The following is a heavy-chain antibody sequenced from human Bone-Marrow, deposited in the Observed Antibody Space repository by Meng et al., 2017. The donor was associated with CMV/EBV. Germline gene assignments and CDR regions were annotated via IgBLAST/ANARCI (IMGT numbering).Heavy chain of an antibody. CDR3: AHTPYDPSGYSPAFHI. Sequence: SGPTLVKPTQTLTLTCTFSGFSLNTIGLGVGWIRQPPGKALEWLALIYWNDDKRYSPSLKNRLTISKDASNNQVVLTMANMDPVDTATYSCAHTPYDPSGYSPAFHIWGQGTRVTGSS. D-gene: IGHD3-22*01. CDR1: GFSLNTIGLG. J-gene: IGHJ3*02. V-gene: IGHV2-5*01. CDR2: IYWNDDK.